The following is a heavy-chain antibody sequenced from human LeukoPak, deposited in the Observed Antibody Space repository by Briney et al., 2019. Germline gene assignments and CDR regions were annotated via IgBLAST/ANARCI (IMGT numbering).Heavy chain of an antibody. CDR2: ITGGGDTT. J-gene: IGHJ4*02. CDR1: GFTFNNYW. D-gene: IGHD3-9*01. CDR3: AKAANYDILTGYYLDY. Sequence: GGSLRLSCAASGFTFNNYWMTWVRQAPGKGLEWVSAITGGGDTTYYADSVKGRFTISRDNSKNTLYLQMNNLRAEDTAIYYCAKAANYDILTGYYLDYWGQGTLVTVSS. V-gene: IGHV3-23*01.